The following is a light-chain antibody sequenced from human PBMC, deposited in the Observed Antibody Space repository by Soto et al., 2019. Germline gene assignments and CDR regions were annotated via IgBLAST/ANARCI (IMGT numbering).Light chain of an antibody. CDR2: GAS. CDR1: QSVSSY. CDR3: QQSYSNVALT. V-gene: IGKV3-11*01. J-gene: IGKJ4*01. Sequence: EIVLTQSLASLSLSPGTIATLSCRASQSVSSYLAWYQQKPGQAPRLLIYGASTRATGIPARFSGSGSGTDFTLTISNLQPEDFATYYCQQSYSNVALTFGGGTKVDIK.